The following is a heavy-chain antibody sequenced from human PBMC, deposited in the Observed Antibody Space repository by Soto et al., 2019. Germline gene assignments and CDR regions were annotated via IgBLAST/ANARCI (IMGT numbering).Heavy chain of an antibody. CDR1: GYTFTSYY. D-gene: IGHD2-15*01. J-gene: IGHJ6*02. CDR3: ARAPCSGGRCFSVGGYYYYYGMDV. Sequence: ASVKVSCKASGYTFTSYYMYWVRQAPGQGLEWMGIIDPSGGSTNYAQKFQGRVTMTRDTSTSTVYMELSSLRSEDTAVYYCARAPCSGGRCFSVGGYYYYYGMDVWG. V-gene: IGHV1-46*01. CDR2: IDPSGGST.